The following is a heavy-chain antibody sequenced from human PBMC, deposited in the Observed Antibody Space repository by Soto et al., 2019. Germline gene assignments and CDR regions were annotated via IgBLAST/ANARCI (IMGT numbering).Heavy chain of an antibody. CDR3: ARDYYSSSWQTLPLD. Sequence: QVQLVQSGAEVKKPGASVKVSCKASGYTFTSYGISWVRQAPGQGLEWMGWISAYNGNTNYAQKLQGRVTMTTDTSTGTAYMEPRRLRSDDTAVYYCARDYYSSSWQTLPLDWGQGTLVTVYS. CDR2: ISAYNGNT. D-gene: IGHD6-13*01. V-gene: IGHV1-18*01. CDR1: GYTFTSYG. J-gene: IGHJ4*02.